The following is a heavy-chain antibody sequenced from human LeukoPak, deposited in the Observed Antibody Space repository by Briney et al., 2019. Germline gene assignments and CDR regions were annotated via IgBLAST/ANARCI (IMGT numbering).Heavy chain of an antibody. D-gene: IGHD3-22*01. CDR1: GFTVSSNY. J-gene: IGHJ4*02. V-gene: IGHV3-53*01. CDR2: IYSGGST. Sequence: GGSLRLSCAASGFTVSSNYMSWVRQAPWRGLEWVSVIYSGGSTYYADSVKGRFTIPRDNSKNTLYLQMNSLRAEDTAVYYCARERNYYDSSGYYSPDYFDYWGQGTLVTVSS. CDR3: ARERNYYDSSGYYSPDYFDY.